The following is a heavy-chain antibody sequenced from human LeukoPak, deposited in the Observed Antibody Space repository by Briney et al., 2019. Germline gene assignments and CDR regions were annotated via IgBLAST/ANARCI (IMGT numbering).Heavy chain of an antibody. CDR2: ISSNGGST. V-gene: IGHV3-64*01. Sequence: PGGSLRLSCAAYGFTFSSYAMHWVRQAPGKGLEYVSAISSNGGSTYYANSVEGRFTISRDNSKNTLYLQMGSLRAEDMAVYYCARDNWVYDSSGYYSYYFDYWGQGTLVTVSS. J-gene: IGHJ4*02. CDR3: ARDNWVYDSSGYYSYYFDY. CDR1: GFTFSSYA. D-gene: IGHD3-22*01.